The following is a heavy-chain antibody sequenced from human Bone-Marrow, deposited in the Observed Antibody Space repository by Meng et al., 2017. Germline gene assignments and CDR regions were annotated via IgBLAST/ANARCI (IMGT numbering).Heavy chain of an antibody. CDR2: MNPNSGNT. Sequence: ASVKVSCKASGYTFTSYDINWVRQATGQGLEWMGWMNPNSGNTGYAQKFQGRVTMTRNTSISTAYMELSSLRSEDTAVYYCARDPAGDSGSYGEDDAFDIWGQGTMVTVSS. J-gene: IGHJ3*02. CDR3: ARDPAGDSGSYGEDDAFDI. CDR1: GYTFTSYD. V-gene: IGHV1-8*01. D-gene: IGHD1-26*01.